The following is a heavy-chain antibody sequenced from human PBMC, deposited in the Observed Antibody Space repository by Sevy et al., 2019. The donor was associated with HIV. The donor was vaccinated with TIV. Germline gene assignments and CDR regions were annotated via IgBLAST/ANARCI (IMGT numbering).Heavy chain of an antibody. CDR1: GYTFTTYR. D-gene: IGHD2-15*01. Sequence: DSVKVSCKVSGYTFTTYRIFWVREAPGQGLESMGWISPHNGDTDYAQKFQGRVTLITDKSTSTAYMELRGLRSDDTAVYFCARAYCSGGRCYSLAYWGQGTLVTVSS. CDR3: ARAYCSGGRCYSLAY. J-gene: IGHJ4*02. CDR2: ISPHNGDT. V-gene: IGHV1-18*01.